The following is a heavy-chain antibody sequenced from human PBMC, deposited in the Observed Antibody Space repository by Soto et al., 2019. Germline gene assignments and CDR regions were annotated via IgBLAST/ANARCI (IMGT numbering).Heavy chain of an antibody. V-gene: IGHV3-30-3*01. CDR2: ISYDGSNK. D-gene: IGHD5-18*01. Sequence: QVQLVESGGGVVQPGRSLRLSCAASGFTFSSYAMHWVRQAPGKGLEWVAVISYDGSNKYYADSVKGRFTLSRDNSKNTLYLQMNSLRAEDTAVYYCARDLGAGDTAMVLDYWGQGTLVTVSS. J-gene: IGHJ4*02. CDR3: ARDLGAGDTAMVLDY. CDR1: GFTFSSYA.